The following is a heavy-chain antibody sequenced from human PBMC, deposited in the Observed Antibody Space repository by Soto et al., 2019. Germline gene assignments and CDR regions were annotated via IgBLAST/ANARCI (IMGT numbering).Heavy chain of an antibody. CDR3: ARKGYYPWGRINLFDS. V-gene: IGHV4-38-2*02. D-gene: IGHD3-16*01. CDR2: IYPGGGT. Sequence: SGTLSLTCTVAGHSINSDYYWGWIRQPPGKGLEWIGSIYPGGGTYYNPSLKSRVTISIDTSKNQFSLRLTSVTAADTAMYYCARKGYYPWGRINLFDSWGQGTLVTVSS. J-gene: IGHJ4*02. CDR1: GHSINSDYY.